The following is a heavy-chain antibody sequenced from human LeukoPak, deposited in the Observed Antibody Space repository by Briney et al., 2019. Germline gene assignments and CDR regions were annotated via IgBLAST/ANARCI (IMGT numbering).Heavy chain of an antibody. CDR1: GYTFTSYG. J-gene: IGHJ4*02. Sequence: ASVKVSCKASGYTFTSYGISWVRQAPGQGLEWMGGIIPIFGTANYAQKFQGRVTITADESTSTAYMELSSLRSEDTAVYYCAMNSGSQVDYWGQGTLVTVSS. CDR2: IIPIFGTA. D-gene: IGHD1-26*01. V-gene: IGHV1-69*13. CDR3: AMNSGSQVDY.